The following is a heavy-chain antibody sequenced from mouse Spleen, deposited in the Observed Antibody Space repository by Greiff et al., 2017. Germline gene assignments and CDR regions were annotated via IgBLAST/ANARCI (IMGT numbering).Heavy chain of an antibody. CDR2: ISSGGGST. J-gene: IGHJ1*01. V-gene: IGHV5-12-1*01. CDR3: ARPPDWDDWYFDV. Sequence: DVKLVESGGGLVKPGGSLKLSCAASGFAFSSYDMSWVRQTPEKRLEWVAYISSGGGSTYYPDTVKGRFTISRDNAKNTLYLQMSSLKSEDTAMYYCARPPDWDDWYFDVWGAGTTVTVSS. CDR1: GFAFSSYD. D-gene: IGHD4-1*01.